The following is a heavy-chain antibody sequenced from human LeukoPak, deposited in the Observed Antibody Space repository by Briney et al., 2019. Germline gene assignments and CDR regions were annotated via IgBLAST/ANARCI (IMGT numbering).Heavy chain of an antibody. D-gene: IGHD3-3*01. J-gene: IGHJ4*02. V-gene: IGHV4-59*08. Sequence: SETLSLTCTVSGGSISTYYWSWIRQPPGKGLEWIGYSYYSGTTTPHPSLKSRVTISVDPSKNQFSLRLTSVTAADTAVYYCARHGGSGSFDYWGQGTLVTVSS. CDR2: SYYSGTT. CDR3: ARHGGSGSFDY. CDR1: GGSISTYY.